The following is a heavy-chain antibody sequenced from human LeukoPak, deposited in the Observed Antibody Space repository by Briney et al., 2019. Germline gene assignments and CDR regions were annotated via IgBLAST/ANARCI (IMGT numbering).Heavy chain of an antibody. D-gene: IGHD2/OR15-2a*01. J-gene: IGHJ4*02. CDR3: GIMGVSKPGGDF. V-gene: IGHV3-7*01. CDR2: INEHGNEK. CDR1: GFTFSSYW. Sequence: GGSLRLSCAASGFTFSSYWMHWVRQAPGKGLEWVANINEHGNEKYYVGSVKGRFTISRDNAKNSLYLEMNTLGVEDTAVYYCGIMGVSKPGGDFWGQGTLVIVSS.